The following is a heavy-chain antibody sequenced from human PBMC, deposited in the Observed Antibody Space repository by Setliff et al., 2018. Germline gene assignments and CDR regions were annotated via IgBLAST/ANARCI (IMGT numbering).Heavy chain of an antibody. CDR1: GASISSNY. CDR2: IYHNGNT. D-gene: IGHD5-18*01. CDR3: VRDRTAYSYGLDV. Sequence: SETLSLTCSVSGASISSNYWSWIRQPPGKGLEWIGYIYHNGNTNFNPSLKTRVTMSVDTSKNQFALNLRSVTAADTAVYYCVRDRTAYSYGLDVWGQGTTVTVSS. V-gene: IGHV4-59*01. J-gene: IGHJ6*02.